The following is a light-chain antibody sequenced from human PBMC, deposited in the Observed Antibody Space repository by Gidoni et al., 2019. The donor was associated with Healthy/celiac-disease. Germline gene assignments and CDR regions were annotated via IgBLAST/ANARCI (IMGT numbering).Light chain of an antibody. J-gene: IGKJ2*03. V-gene: IGKV4-1*01. CDR2: WAS. CDR3: QQYYSTPIS. CDR1: QSVLYSSNNKNY. Sequence: DIVMTQSPDSLAVSLGERATINCKSSQSVLYSSNNKNYLAWYQQKPGRPPKVLIYWASTRESGVPDRFSGSGSGTDFTLTISSPQAEDVAVYYCQQYYSTPISFGQGTKLEIK.